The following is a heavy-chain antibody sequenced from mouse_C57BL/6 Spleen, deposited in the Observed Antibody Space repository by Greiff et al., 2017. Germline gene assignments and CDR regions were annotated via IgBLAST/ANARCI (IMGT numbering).Heavy chain of an antibody. CDR1: GYTFTGYW. CDR2: ILPGNGST. V-gene: IGHV1-9*01. Sequence: VQLKQSGAELMKPGASVKLSCTATGYTFTGYWIEWVKQRPGHGLEWIGEILPGNGSTNYNEKFKGKATFTADTSSNTAYMQLSSLTTEDSAIYYCARRFYYDYVYAMDYWGQGTSVTVSS. D-gene: IGHD2-4*01. J-gene: IGHJ4*01. CDR3: ARRFYYDYVYAMDY.